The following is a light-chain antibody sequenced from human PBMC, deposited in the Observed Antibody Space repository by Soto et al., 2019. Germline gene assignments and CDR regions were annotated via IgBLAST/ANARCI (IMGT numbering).Light chain of an antibody. J-gene: IGKJ1*01. CDR1: QTVSSSF. CDR2: DAS. CDR3: QQFGSAHEGT. Sequence: ELELTQSPRTLSLSLGARATLSCRASQTVSSSFLAWYQHTPGQAPRLLIYDASNRAAGIPARFSGSGSGTDFTLTISRLETEDFAVYYCQQFGSAHEGTFGQGTKVDIK. V-gene: IGKV3-20*01.